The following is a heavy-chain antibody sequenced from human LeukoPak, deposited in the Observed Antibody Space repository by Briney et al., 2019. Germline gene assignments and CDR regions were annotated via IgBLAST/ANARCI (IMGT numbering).Heavy chain of an antibody. D-gene: IGHD5-18*01. CDR3: TRTGYSSGYVDY. CDR1: GGSITSGSFY. V-gene: IGHV4-61*02. Sequence: SETLSLTCIVSGGSITSGSFYWSWIRQPAGKGLEWIGRLHTSGSTNYNPSLKSRVAISVDTSENQFSLKLNSVTAADTAVYYCTRTGYSSGYVDYWGQGTLVTGSS. CDR2: LHTSGST. J-gene: IGHJ4*02.